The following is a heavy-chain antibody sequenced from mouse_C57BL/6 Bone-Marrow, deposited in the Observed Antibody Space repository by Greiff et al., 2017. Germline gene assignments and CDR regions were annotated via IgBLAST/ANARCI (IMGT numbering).Heavy chain of an antibody. Sequence: EVKVVESGGGLVKPGGSLKLSCAASGFTFSDYGMHWVRQAPEKGLEWVAYISSGSSTIYYADTVKGRFTISRDNAKNTLFLQMTSLRSEDTAMYYCARPAYGSSPALFAYWGQGTLVTVSA. CDR2: ISSGSSTI. V-gene: IGHV5-17*01. J-gene: IGHJ3*01. CDR1: GFTFSDYG. D-gene: IGHD1-1*01. CDR3: ARPAYGSSPALFAY.